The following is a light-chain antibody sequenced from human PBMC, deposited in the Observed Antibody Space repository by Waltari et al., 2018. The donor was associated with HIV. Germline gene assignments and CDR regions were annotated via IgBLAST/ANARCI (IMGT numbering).Light chain of an antibody. CDR1: QSVLYSSNNKNY. V-gene: IGKV4-1*01. Sequence: DIVMTQSPDCLAVSLGERATINCKSSQSVLYSSNNKNYLAWYHQKPGQPPKLLIYWASTRESGVPDRFSGSGSGTDFTRTISSLQAEDVAVYYCQQYYSTPYTFGQGTKLEIK. J-gene: IGKJ2*01. CDR3: QQYYSTPYT. CDR2: WAS.